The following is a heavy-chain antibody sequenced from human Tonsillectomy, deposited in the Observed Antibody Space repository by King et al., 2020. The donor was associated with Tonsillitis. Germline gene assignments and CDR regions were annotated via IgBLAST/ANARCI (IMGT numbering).Heavy chain of an antibody. D-gene: IGHD2/OR15-2a*01. CDR2: ISFDVRDQ. V-gene: IGHV3-30*18. CDR1: GFAFGAFG. J-gene: IGHJ3*01. CDR3: AKDLVSILGAVDF. Sequence: VQLVESGGGVVQPGRSLRLSCETSGFAFGAFGMHWVRQAPGKGLEGVAGISFDVRDQYYSDFVKGRFTISRDNSKQTLYLQMSSLRTEDTAVYYCAKDLVSILGAVDFWGQGTMVTVSS.